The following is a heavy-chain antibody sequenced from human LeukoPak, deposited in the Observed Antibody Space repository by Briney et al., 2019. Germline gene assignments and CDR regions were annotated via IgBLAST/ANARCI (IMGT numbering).Heavy chain of an antibody. CDR1: GGSISSYY. Sequence: SETLSLTCSVSGGSISSYYWSWIQQPPGKGLEWIGYIYYSGSTNYNPSLKSRVTISVDTSKNQFSLKLYSVTAAGTAVYYCARVTYGDYHYYYMDVWGKGTTVTISS. V-gene: IGHV4-59*01. D-gene: IGHD4-17*01. J-gene: IGHJ6*03. CDR2: IYYSGST. CDR3: ARVTYGDYHYYYMDV.